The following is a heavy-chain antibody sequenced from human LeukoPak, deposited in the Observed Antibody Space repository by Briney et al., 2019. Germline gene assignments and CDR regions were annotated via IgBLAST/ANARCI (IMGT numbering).Heavy chain of an antibody. CDR2: IQEVGTES. D-gene: IGHD3-10*01. CDR3: ASGGRGTYYDSGSYVDF. J-gene: IGHJ4*02. Sequence: GGSLRLSCAASGLTLSSLWMSWVRQAAGNGLEWVAKIQEVGTESYYVDYVQGRFTISRDNAKNSLYLQMNSLRAEDTAVYYCASGGRGTYYDSGSYVDFWGQGTLVTVSS. V-gene: IGHV3-7*01. CDR1: GLTLSSLW.